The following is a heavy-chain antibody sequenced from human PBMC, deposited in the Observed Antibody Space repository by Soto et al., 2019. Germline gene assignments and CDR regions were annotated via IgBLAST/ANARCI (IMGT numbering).Heavy chain of an antibody. Sequence: PGGSLRLSCAASGFTFSNYAMSWVRQAPGKGLEWVSVIFGGSDGSTYYADSVKGRFTISRDNSKNTLYLQMNSLRAEDTAVYYCAKDLARAAGPTEPKFLGYYGMDVWGQGTTVTVSS. CDR2: IFGGSDGST. CDR3: AKDLARAAGPTEPKFLGYYGMDV. D-gene: IGHD6-13*01. V-gene: IGHV3-23*01. CDR1: GFTFSNYA. J-gene: IGHJ6*02.